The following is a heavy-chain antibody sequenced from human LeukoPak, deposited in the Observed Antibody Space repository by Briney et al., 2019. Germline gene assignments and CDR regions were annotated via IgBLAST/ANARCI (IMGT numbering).Heavy chain of an antibody. CDR2: IYHSGST. V-gene: IGHV4-4*02. CDR3: ARDREGYCSGGSCYNYYYYYMDV. CDR1: GGSISSSNW. J-gene: IGHJ6*03. D-gene: IGHD2-15*01. Sequence: SETLSLTYAVSGGSISSSNWWSWVRQPPGKGLEWIGEIYHSGSTKYNPSLRSRVTISVDKSKNQFSLKLSSVTAADTAVYYCARDREGYCSGGSCYNYYYYYMDVWGKGTTVTVSS.